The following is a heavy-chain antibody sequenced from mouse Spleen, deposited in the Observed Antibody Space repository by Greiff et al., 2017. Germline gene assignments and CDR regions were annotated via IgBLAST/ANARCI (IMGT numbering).Heavy chain of an antibody. CDR3: ANYGSRLYAMDY. CDR1: GFTFSDYG. CDR2: ISSGSSTI. V-gene: IGHV5-17*01. D-gene: IGHD1-1*01. Sequence: EVKVVESGGGLVKPGGSLKLSCAASGFTFSDYGMHWVRQAPEKGLEWVAYISSGSSTIYYADTVKGRFTISRDNAKNTLFLQMTSLRSEDTAMYYCANYGSRLYAMDYWGQGTSVTVSS. J-gene: IGHJ4*01.